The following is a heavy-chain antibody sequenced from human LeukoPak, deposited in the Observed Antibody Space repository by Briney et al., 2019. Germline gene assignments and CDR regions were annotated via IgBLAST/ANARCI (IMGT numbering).Heavy chain of an antibody. CDR3: ARGDGDGPARRAFDI. V-gene: IGHV1-2*02. J-gene: IGHJ3*02. CDR2: INPTSGDT. CDR1: GYTFTRNY. Sequence: ASVKVSCKASGYTFTRNYMHWVRQAPGQGLEWMGWINPTSGDTNYVQKFQGRVIMTRDMSISTAYMELSRVRSDDTAVYYCARGDGDGPARRAFDIWGQGTMVTVAS. D-gene: IGHD7-27*01.